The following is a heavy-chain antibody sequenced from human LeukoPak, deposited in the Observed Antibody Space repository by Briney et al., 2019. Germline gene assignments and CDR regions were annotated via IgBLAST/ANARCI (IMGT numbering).Heavy chain of an antibody. D-gene: IGHD2-15*01. CDR2: ISAYNGNT. CDR3: ARDMVAAPNWFDR. CDR1: GYTFTSYG. Sequence: ASVKVSSTASGYTFTSYGISWVRQAPGQGLEWMGWISAYNGNTNYTQKLQGRVTMTTDTSTSTAYMEQRSLRSDDTAVYYCARDMVAAPNWFDRWGQGTLVTVSS. J-gene: IGHJ5*02. V-gene: IGHV1-18*01.